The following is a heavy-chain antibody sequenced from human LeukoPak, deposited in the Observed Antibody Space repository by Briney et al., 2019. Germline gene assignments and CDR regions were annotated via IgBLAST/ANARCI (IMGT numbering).Heavy chain of an antibody. J-gene: IGHJ3*02. CDR1: GFTFSSYG. CDR2: ISYDGSNK. V-gene: IGHV3-30*03. D-gene: IGHD3-22*01. Sequence: GGSLRLSCAASGFTFSSYGMHWVRQAPGKGLEWVAVISYDGSNKYYADSVKGRLTISRDNSKNTLYLHMDSLRVEDTAVYYCARVYYDSPNAFDIWGQGTMVTVSS. CDR3: ARVYYDSPNAFDI.